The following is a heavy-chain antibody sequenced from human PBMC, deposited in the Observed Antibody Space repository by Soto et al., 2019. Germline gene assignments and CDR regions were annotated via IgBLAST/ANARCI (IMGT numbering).Heavy chain of an antibody. J-gene: IGHJ3*02. Sequence: QVQLVQSGVEVKKPGSSVKVSCQASGGSFRTYTIFWVRQAPGQGLEWMGRIIPMFDIANYAQKFKGRVTFNADKSTGTVYMEMISLTSDDTAIYFCALGSWSAEVFEIWGQGTLVTVSS. CDR3: ALGSWSAEVFEI. CDR1: GGSFRTYT. D-gene: IGHD6-13*01. CDR2: IIPMFDIA. V-gene: IGHV1-69*02.